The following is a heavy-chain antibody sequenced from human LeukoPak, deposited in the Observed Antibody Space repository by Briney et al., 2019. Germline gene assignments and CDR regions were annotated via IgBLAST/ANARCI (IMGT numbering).Heavy chain of an antibody. D-gene: IGHD3-22*01. CDR1: GFTFSSYG. CDR2: IRYDGSNK. J-gene: IGHJ4*02. Sequence: PGGSLRLSCAASGFTFSSYGMHWVRQAPGKGLEWVAFIRYDGSNKYYADSVKGRFTISRDNSKNTLYLQMNSLRAEDTAVYYCATQTHAYYYDSSGYRDWGQGTLVTVSS. V-gene: IGHV3-30*02. CDR3: ATQTHAYYYDSSGYRD.